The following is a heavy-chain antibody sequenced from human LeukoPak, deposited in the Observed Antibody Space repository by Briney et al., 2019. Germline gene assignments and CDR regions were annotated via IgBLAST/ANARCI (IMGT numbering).Heavy chain of an antibody. Sequence: TGGSLRLSCAASGFTFDDYAMHWVRQTPGKGLEWVSGLSWNGASSDYSDSVKGRFTISRDNSKNSLYLQMNSLRTEDTALYYCAKADDYATVTTFDYWGQGTLVTVSS. V-gene: IGHV3-43*02. D-gene: IGHD4-17*01. J-gene: IGHJ4*02. CDR1: GFTFDDYA. CDR2: LSWNGASS. CDR3: AKADDYATVTTFDY.